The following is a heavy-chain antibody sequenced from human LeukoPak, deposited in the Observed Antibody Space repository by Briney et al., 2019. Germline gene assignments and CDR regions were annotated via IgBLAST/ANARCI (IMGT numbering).Heavy chain of an antibody. Sequence: PSETLSLTCTVSGGSLSSYYWSWIRQPTGKGLEWIGRIYTSGSTNYNPSLKSRATMSVDTSKIQFPLKLSSVTAADTAVYYCARTASSGWSYYFDYWGQGTLVTVSS. CDR3: ARTASSGWSYYFDY. V-gene: IGHV4-4*07. D-gene: IGHD6-19*01. J-gene: IGHJ4*02. CDR2: IYTSGST. CDR1: GGSLSSYY.